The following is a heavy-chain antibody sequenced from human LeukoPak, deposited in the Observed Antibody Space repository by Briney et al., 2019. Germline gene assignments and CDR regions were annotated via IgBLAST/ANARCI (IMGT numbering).Heavy chain of an antibody. Sequence: AGGSLRLSCAASGFTFSSYAMSWVRQAPGKGLEWVSSISASGGTTYFADSVKGRFTISRDDSKNTVYLQMNSLRAEDTAFYYCAKDRSTNWYYQFFDCWGQGTLVTVSS. CDR1: GFTFSSYA. J-gene: IGHJ4*02. V-gene: IGHV3-23*01. D-gene: IGHD6-13*01. CDR2: ISASGGTT. CDR3: AKDRSTNWYYQFFDC.